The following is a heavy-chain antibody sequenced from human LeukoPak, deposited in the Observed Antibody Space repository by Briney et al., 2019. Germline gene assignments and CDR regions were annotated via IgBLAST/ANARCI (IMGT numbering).Heavy chain of an antibody. Sequence: SETLSLTCAVYGGSFTGYYWNYIRQSPEKGLEWIGEINHSGSTNYNPSLKSRVTISVDTSKNQFSLKMNSVTAADTAVYYCARQTGSGLFILPGGQGTLVTVSS. CDR3: ARQTGSGLFILP. CDR1: GGSFTGYY. D-gene: IGHD3/OR15-3a*01. J-gene: IGHJ4*02. CDR2: INHSGST. V-gene: IGHV4-34*01.